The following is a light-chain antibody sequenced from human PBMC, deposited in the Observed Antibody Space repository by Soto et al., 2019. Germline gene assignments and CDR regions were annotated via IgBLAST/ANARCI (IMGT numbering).Light chain of an antibody. CDR3: QQTYDTPFT. Sequence: DIQMTQSPSSLSVSVGDRVTITCRASQSISTYLSWYQQKPGQAPKVLIYAASRLERGVPSRFSGSGSVTDFALTVSSLQPEDFATYYCQQTYDTPFTFGPGTTV. V-gene: IGKV1-39*01. CDR2: AAS. CDR1: QSISTY. J-gene: IGKJ3*01.